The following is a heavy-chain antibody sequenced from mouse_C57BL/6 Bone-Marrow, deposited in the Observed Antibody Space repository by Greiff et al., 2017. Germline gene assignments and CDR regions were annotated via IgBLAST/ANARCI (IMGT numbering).Heavy chain of an antibody. CDR2: ISNGGSYT. CDR3: ARDRRGLRRGFAY. CDR1: GFTFSSYA. V-gene: IGHV5-4*01. J-gene: IGHJ3*01. D-gene: IGHD2-4*01. Sequence: VQLKESGGGLVKPGGSLKLSCAASGFTFSSYAMYWVRQTPEKRLEWVETISNGGSYTYYPDNVKGRFTISRDNAKNNLYMQMSHLKSEDTAMYYCARDRRGLRRGFAYWGQGTLVTVSA.